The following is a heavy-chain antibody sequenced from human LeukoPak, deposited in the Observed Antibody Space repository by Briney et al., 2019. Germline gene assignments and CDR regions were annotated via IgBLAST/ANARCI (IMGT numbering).Heavy chain of an antibody. J-gene: IGHJ4*02. V-gene: IGHV4-59*01. CDR3: ARVDYDFWSGYLALDY. D-gene: IGHD3-3*01. CDR2: IYYSGST. Sequence: PSETLSLTCAVYGGSFSGYYWSWIRQHPGKGLEWIGYIYYSGSTNYNPSLKSRVTISVDTSKNQFPLKLSSVTAADTAVYYCARVDYDFWSGYLALDYWGQGTLVTVSS. CDR1: GGSFSGYY.